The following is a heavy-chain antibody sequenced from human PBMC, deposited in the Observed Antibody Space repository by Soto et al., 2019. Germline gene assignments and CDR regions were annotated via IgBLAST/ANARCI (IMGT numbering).Heavy chain of an antibody. Sequence: GGSLRLSCAASGFTFSDYYMSWIRQAPGKGLEWVSYISSSGSTIYYADSVKGRFTISRDNAKNSLYLQMNSLRAEDTAVYYCARDPYSGYDSLSYYYYYYMDVWGKGTTVTVSS. D-gene: IGHD5-12*01. CDR2: ISSSGSTI. J-gene: IGHJ6*03. V-gene: IGHV3-11*01. CDR3: ARDPYSGYDSLSYYYYYYMDV. CDR1: GFTFSDYY.